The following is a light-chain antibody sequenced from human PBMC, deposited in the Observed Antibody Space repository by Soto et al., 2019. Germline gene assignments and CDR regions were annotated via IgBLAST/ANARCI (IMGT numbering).Light chain of an antibody. V-gene: IGKV3-20*01. J-gene: IGKJ2*01. CDR3: QQYGSSPMYT. CDR2: GAS. CDR1: QIVSTSY. Sequence: EIVLTQSPGTLSLSPGERATLSCRASQIVSTSYLAWYQQKPGQPPRLLIYGASSRATDIPDRFSGSGSGTDFTLTITRLEPEDFAVYYCQQYGSSPMYTFGQGTELEIK.